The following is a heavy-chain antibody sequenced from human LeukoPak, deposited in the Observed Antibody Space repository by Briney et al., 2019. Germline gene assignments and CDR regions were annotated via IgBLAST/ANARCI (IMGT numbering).Heavy chain of an antibody. D-gene: IGHD3-10*01. J-gene: IGHJ6*02. CDR1: GVTFSSYW. V-gene: IGHV3-7*03. Sequence: GGSVRLSCEASGVTFSSYWMSWVRQAPGKGLKWVANLKTDGSEKYYVDSVKGRFTISRDNAKNSLYLQMNSLRAEDTAVYYCAKVSGRIQIWPQPFGDGMDVWGQGTTVTVSS. CDR2: LKTDGSEK. CDR3: AKVSGRIQIWPQPFGDGMDV.